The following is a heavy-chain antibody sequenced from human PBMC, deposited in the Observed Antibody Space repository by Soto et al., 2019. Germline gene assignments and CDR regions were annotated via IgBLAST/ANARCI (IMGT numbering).Heavy chain of an antibody. CDR2: IIPIFGTA. CDR3: ARGRVRSKDIVVVVAATPNLDY. Sequence: ASVKVSCKASGGTFSSYAISWVRQAPGQGLEWMGGIIPIFGTANYAQKFQGRVTITADESTSTAYMELSSLRSEDTAVYYCARGRVRSKDIVVVVAATPNLDYWGQGTLVTVPQ. D-gene: IGHD2-15*01. V-gene: IGHV1-69*13. J-gene: IGHJ4*02. CDR1: GGTFSSYA.